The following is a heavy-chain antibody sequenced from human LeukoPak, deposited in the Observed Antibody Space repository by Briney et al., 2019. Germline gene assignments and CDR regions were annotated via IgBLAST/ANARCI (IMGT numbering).Heavy chain of an antibody. CDR3: ARSSSSWMDYFDY. J-gene: IGHJ4*02. Sequence: ASVKVSCKASGYTFTGYYMHWVRQAPGQGLEWMGWINTNTGNPTYAQGFTGRFVFSLDTSVSTAYLQISSLKAEDTAVYYCARSSSSWMDYFDYWGQGTLVTVSS. D-gene: IGHD6-13*01. V-gene: IGHV7-4-1*02. CDR2: INTNTGNP. CDR1: GYTFTGYY.